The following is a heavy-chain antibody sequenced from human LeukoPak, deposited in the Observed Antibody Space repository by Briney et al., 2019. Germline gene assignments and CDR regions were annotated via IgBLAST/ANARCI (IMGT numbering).Heavy chain of an antibody. CDR1: GGSISSYY. D-gene: IGHD3-22*01. CDR3: AREDGANYSDSSGYFDY. J-gene: IGHJ4*02. V-gene: IGHV4-4*07. CDR2: IYTSGST. Sequence: SETLSLTCTVSGGSISSYYWSWIRQPAGKGLEWIGRIYTSGSTNYNPSLKSRVTMSVDTSKNQFSLKLSSVTAADTAVYYCAREDGANYSDSSGYFDYWGQGTLVTVSS.